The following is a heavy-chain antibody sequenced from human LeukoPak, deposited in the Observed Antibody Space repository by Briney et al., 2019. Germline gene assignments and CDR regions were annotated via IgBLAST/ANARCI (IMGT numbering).Heavy chain of an antibody. D-gene: IGHD6-13*01. CDR2: IYYSGTT. V-gene: IGHV4-59*08. CDR1: GGSISNYY. CDR3: ARHGGYSSPYLH. Sequence: KTSETLSLTCTVSGGSISNYYLSWIRQPPGKGLECMGYIYYSGTTNYNPSLKSRVTISVDTSKNQFSLKLSSVTAADTAVYYCARHGGYSSPYLHWGQGTLVTVSS. J-gene: IGHJ1*01.